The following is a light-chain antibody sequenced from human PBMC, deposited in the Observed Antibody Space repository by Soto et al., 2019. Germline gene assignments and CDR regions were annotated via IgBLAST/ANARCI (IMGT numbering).Light chain of an antibody. CDR2: DVN. Sequence: QSALTQAASVSGSPGQSITISCTGTSSDDALYRYVSWFQQHPGKAPKLLIYDVNKRPSGSPTRFSGSRSGKTASLTISGLQAEDEADYYCNGYTGANTHVFGTGTKVTVL. CDR3: NGYTGANTHV. CDR1: SSDDALYRY. V-gene: IGLV2-14*01. J-gene: IGLJ1*01.